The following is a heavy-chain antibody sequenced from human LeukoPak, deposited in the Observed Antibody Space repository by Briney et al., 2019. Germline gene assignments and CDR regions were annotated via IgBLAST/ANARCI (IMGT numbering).Heavy chain of an antibody. D-gene: IGHD4-17*01. V-gene: IGHV3-30-3*01. CDR1: GFTFSSYA. J-gene: IGHJ4*02. CDR2: ISYDGSNK. CDR3: ARFDYGDYFDY. Sequence: PGRSLRLSCAASGFTFSSYAMHWVRQAPGKGLEWVAVISYDGSNKYYADSVKGRFTISRDNSKNTLYLQMNSLRAEDTAVYYCARFDYGDYFDYWGQGTLVTVSS.